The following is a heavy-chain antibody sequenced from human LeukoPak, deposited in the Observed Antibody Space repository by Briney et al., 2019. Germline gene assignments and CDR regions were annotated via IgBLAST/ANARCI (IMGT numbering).Heavy chain of an antibody. CDR1: GFTFSSYA. J-gene: IGHJ6*02. D-gene: IGHD4-11*01. CDR3: ARSRYSNYDEYYYYGMDV. CDR2: ISYDGSNK. Sequence: PGRSLRLSCAASGFTFSSYAMPWVRQAPGKGLEWVAVISYDGSNKYYADSVKGRFTISRDNSKNTLYLQMNSLRAEDTAVYYCARSRYSNYDEYYYYGMDVWGQGTTVTVSS. V-gene: IGHV3-30-3*01.